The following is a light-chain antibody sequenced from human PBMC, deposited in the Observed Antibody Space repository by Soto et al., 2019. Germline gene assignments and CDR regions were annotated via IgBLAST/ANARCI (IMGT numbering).Light chain of an antibody. CDR3: AAWDDSLNGYV. CDR1: SSNIGSKT. V-gene: IGLV1-44*01. Sequence: QSVLTQPPSASGTPGQRVTISCSGSSSNIGSKTVSWYQQLPGTAPKLLIYSSDQRPSGVPDRFSGSKSGTSASLAISGLQSADEDDYYCAAWDDSLNGYVFGTGTKVTVL. CDR2: SSD. J-gene: IGLJ1*01.